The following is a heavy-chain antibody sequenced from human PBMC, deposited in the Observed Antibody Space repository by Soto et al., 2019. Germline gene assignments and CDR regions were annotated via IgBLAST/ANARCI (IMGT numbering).Heavy chain of an antibody. J-gene: IGHJ6*02. CDR2: IYHSGST. CDR1: GGSINSSNW. CDR3: ARTTMVRGVITGMDV. V-gene: IGHV4-4*02. D-gene: IGHD3-10*01. Sequence: SETLSLTCAVSGGSINSSNWWSWVRQPPGKGLEWVGEIYHSGSTNYNPSLKSRVTISVDKSKNQFSLKLSSVTAADTAVYYCARTTMVRGVITGMDVWGQGTTVTVSS.